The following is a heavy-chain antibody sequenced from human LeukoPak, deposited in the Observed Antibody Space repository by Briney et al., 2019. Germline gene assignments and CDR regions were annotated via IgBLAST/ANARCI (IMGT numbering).Heavy chain of an antibody. CDR1: GFSFNNYW. D-gene: IGHD2-2*01. CDR2: IKQDGSEK. Sequence: GGSLRLSCAASGFSFNNYWMSWVRKAPGKGLEWVANIKQDGSEKYYMDSVKGRFTISRDSAKNSLYLQMNSLRVEDTAVYYCARVRPYCSSTNCYQYYFDYWGQGTLVTVSS. J-gene: IGHJ4*02. V-gene: IGHV3-7*01. CDR3: ARVRPYCSSTNCYQYYFDY.